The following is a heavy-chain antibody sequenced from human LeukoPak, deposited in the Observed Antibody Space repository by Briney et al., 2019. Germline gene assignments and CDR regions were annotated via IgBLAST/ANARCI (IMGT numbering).Heavy chain of an antibody. CDR2: IKRDGSDT. CDR3: ARDANYYDSRGENYFNC. CDR1: GFAFSSYW. V-gene: IGHV3-7*01. Sequence: GGSMRLSCAASGFAFSSYWMSWVRQAPGKGLEWVANIKRDGSDTYYVDSVKGRFTISRDNAKNSLYLQLNSLRAEDTAVYYCARDANYYDSRGENYFNCWGQGTLVTVSS. J-gene: IGHJ4*02. D-gene: IGHD3-22*01.